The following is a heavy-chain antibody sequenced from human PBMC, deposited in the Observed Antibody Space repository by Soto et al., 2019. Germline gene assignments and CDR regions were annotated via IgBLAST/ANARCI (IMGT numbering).Heavy chain of an antibody. Sequence: EVQLLESGGGLVHPGGSLRLSCAASGFTFSDYAVNWVRQAPGKGLEWVSIITGRGRSTFYADSVKGRFTISRDNSRNTLYLQMDSPRAADTAVYYCAKDLGLSTNYYYSYGMAVWGQGTTVTVS. CDR1: GFTFSDYA. V-gene: IGHV3-23*01. D-gene: IGHD5-12*01. CDR3: AKDLGLSTNYYYSYGMAV. J-gene: IGHJ6*02. CDR2: ITGRGRST.